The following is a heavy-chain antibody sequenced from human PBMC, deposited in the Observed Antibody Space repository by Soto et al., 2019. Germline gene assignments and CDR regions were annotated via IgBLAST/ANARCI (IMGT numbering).Heavy chain of an antibody. D-gene: IGHD5-12*01. CDR2: IIPIFGTA. Sequence: SVKVDCKASGGPFLSSAISWVRQAPGQGLEWMGGIIPIFGTANYAQKFQGRVTITADESTSTAYMELSSLRSEDTAVYYCASGWLQFRRKGSPPTHYYFDYWGQGTLVTVSA. CDR1: GGPFLSSA. V-gene: IGHV1-69*13. CDR3: ASGWLQFRRKGSPPTHYYFDY. J-gene: IGHJ4*02.